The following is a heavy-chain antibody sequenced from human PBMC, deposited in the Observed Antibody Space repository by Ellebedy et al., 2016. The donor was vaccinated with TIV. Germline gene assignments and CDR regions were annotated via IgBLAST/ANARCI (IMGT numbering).Heavy chain of an antibody. CDR3: ASESQNDAFDI. CDR2: IKQDGSEK. CDR1: GFTFSSYW. Sequence: GESLKISXAASGFTFSSYWMSWVRQAPGKELEWVANIKQDGSEKYYVDSVKGRFTISRDNAKNSLYLQMNSLRAEDTAVYYCASESQNDAFDIWGQGTMVTVSS. J-gene: IGHJ3*02. V-gene: IGHV3-7*01.